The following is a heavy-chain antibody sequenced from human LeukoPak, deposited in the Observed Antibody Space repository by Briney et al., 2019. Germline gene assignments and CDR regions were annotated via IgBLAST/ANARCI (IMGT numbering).Heavy chain of an antibody. V-gene: IGHV3-21*01. CDR2: ISSSSSYI. CDR1: GFTFSNAW. Sequence: GGSLRLSCAASGFTFSNAWMSWVRQAPGKGLEWVSSISSSSSYIYYADSVKGRFTISRDNAKNSLYLQMNSLRAEDTAVYYCARGSGSYYMDVWGKGTTVTISS. D-gene: IGHD3-22*01. CDR3: ARGSGSYYMDV. J-gene: IGHJ6*03.